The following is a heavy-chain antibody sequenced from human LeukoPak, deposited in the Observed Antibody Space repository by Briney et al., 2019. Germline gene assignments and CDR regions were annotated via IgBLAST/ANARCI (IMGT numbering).Heavy chain of an antibody. Sequence: SETLSLTCTVSGGSISSYYWSWIRQPAGKGLEWIGRIYTSGSTNYNPSLKSRVTMSVDTSKNQFSLKLSSVTAADTAVYYRARDDVSYYDSSGSDNWFDPWGQGTLVTVSS. V-gene: IGHV4-4*07. J-gene: IGHJ5*02. CDR3: ARDDVSYYDSSGSDNWFDP. CDR1: GGSISSYY. D-gene: IGHD3-22*01. CDR2: IYTSGST.